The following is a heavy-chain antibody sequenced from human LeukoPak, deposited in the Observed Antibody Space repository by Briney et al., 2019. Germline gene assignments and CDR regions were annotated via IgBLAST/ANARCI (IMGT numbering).Heavy chain of an antibody. CDR1: GYSISSGYY. V-gene: IGHV4-38-2*01. J-gene: IGHJ3*02. CDR2: IYHSGST. CDR3: AIHGESVVVVAAMGAFDI. Sequence: PSETLSLTCAVSGYSISSGYYWGWIRQPPGKGLEWIGSIYHSGSTYYNPSPKSRVTISVDTSKNQFSLKLSSVTAADTAVYYCAIHGESVVVVAAMGAFDIWGQGIMVTVSS. D-gene: IGHD2-15*01.